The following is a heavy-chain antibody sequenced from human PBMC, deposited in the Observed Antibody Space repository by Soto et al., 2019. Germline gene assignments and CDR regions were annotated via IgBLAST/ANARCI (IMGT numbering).Heavy chain of an antibody. CDR1: GDSVSSNSAA. V-gene: IGHV6-1*01. Sequence: SQTLSLTCVISGDSVSSNSAAWNWIRQSPSRGLEWLGRTYYRSKWYNDYAVSVKSRITINPDTSKNQFSLQLNSVTPEDTAVYYCARAVRGYSGYDLRGEFDYWGQGTLVTASS. CDR2: TYYRSKWYN. CDR3: ARAVRGYSGYDLRGEFDY. J-gene: IGHJ4*02. D-gene: IGHD5-12*01.